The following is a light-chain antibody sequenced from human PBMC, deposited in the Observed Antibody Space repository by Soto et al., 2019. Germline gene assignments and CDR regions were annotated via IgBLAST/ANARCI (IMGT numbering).Light chain of an antibody. CDR1: QSVSNTY. Sequence: EVVLTQSPGTLSLSPGERATLSCRASQSVSNTYVAWYQHIPGQTPRLLIYGASNRATGIPDRFSGSGSGTDFTLTISRLEPGDFAVYYCQQHDSSPWMFGQGTKVDIK. V-gene: IGKV3-20*01. J-gene: IGKJ1*01. CDR2: GAS. CDR3: QQHDSSPWM.